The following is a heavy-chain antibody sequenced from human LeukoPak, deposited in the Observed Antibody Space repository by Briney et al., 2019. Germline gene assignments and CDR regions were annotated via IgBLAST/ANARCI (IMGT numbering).Heavy chain of an antibody. CDR2: IYYSGST. D-gene: IGHD4-17*01. Sequence: SETLSLTCTVSGGSISSYYWSWIRQPAGKGLEWIEYIYYSGSTNYNPSLKSRVTISVDTSKNQFSLKLSSVTAADTAVYYCARGITVTPHFDYWGQGTLVTVSS. CDR3: ARGITVTPHFDY. J-gene: IGHJ4*02. V-gene: IGHV4-59*01. CDR1: GGSISSYY.